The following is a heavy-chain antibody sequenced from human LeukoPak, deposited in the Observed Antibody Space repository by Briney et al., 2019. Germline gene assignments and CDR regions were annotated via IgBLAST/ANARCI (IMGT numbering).Heavy chain of an antibody. Sequence: GGSLRLSCAASGFTFGSYGMSWVRQAPGKGLEWVSFITPNADRTAYADSVEGRFTISRDNPRNTLYMQMNSLRDEDTALYYCAIMHGYYDGSGYWVQWGQGTLVTVSS. CDR2: ITPNADRT. V-gene: IGHV3-23*01. D-gene: IGHD3-22*01. CDR1: GFTFGSYG. J-gene: IGHJ1*01. CDR3: AIMHGYYDGSGYWVQ.